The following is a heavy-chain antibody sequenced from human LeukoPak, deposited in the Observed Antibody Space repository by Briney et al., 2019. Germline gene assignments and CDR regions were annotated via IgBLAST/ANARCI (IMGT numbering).Heavy chain of an antibody. V-gene: IGHV4-31*03. CDR3: ACYYDSSGYRFDY. J-gene: IGHJ4*02. Sequence: PSETLSLTCTVSGGSISSGGYYWSWIRQHPGKGLEWIGYIYYSGSTYYNPSLKSRVTLSVDTSKNQFSLKLSSVTAADTAVYYCACYYDSSGYRFDYWGQGTLVTVSS. CDR2: IYYSGST. CDR1: GGSISSGGYY. D-gene: IGHD3-22*01.